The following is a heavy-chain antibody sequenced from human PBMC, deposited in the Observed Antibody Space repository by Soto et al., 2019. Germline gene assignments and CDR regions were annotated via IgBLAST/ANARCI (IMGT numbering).Heavy chain of an antibody. CDR2: INHSGST. CDR1: GGSFSGYY. CDR3: AGPNSSSWYY. V-gene: IGHV4-34*01. J-gene: IGHJ4*02. D-gene: IGHD6-13*01. Sequence: SETLSLTCAVYGGSFSGYYWSWIRQPPGKGLEWIGEINHSGSTNYNPSLKSRVTISVDTSKNQFSLKLSSVTAADTAVYYCAGPNSSSWYYWGQGTLVTVSS.